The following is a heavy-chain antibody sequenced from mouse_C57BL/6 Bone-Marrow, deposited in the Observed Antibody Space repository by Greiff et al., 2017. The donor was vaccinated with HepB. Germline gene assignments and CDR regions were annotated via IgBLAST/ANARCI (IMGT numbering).Heavy chain of an antibody. V-gene: IGHV5-17*01. CDR2: ISSGSSTI. Sequence: EVKLMESGGGLVKPGGSLKLSCAASGFTFSDYGMHWVRQAPEKELEWVAYISSGSSTIYYADTVKGRFTISRDNAKNTLFLQMTSLRSEDTAMYYCARTITTYYYAMDYWGQGTSVTVSS. J-gene: IGHJ4*01. CDR3: ARTITTYYYAMDY. D-gene: IGHD2-4*01. CDR1: GFTFSDYG.